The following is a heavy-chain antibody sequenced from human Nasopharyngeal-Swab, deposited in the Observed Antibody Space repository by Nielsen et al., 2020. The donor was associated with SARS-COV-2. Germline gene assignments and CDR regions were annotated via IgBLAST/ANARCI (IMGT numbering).Heavy chain of an antibody. CDR3: ASDFWSENRVD. D-gene: IGHD3-3*01. J-gene: IGHJ4*02. V-gene: IGHV3-48*03. Sequence: GGSLRLSCAASGFTFSSYEMNWVRQAPGKGLEWVSYISSSGSTIYYADSVKGRFTISRDNAKNSLYLQMNSLRAEDTAVYYCASDFWSENRVDCGQGTLVTVSS. CDR2: ISSSGSTI. CDR1: GFTFSSYE.